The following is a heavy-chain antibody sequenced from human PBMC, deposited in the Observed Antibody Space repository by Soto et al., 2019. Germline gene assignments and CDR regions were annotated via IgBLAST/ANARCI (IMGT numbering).Heavy chain of an antibody. J-gene: IGHJ4*02. CDR2: INAGNGNT. V-gene: IGHV1-3*01. CDR1: GYTFTGYY. CDR3: ARELQGLYYFDY. Sequence: ASVKVSCKASGYTFTGYYMHWVRQAPGQGLEWMGWINAGNGNTKYSQKFQGRVTITRDTSASTAYMELTSLRSEDTAVYYCARELQGLYYFDYWGQGTLVTVS. D-gene: IGHD2-15*01.